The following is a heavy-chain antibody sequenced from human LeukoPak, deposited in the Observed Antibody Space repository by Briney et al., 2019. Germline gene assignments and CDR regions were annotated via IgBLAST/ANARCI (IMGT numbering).Heavy chain of an antibody. J-gene: IGHJ4*02. CDR1: GYTFTGYY. CDR3: ARSPTVIRPFDY. D-gene: IGHD4-11*01. V-gene: IGHV1-2*02. CDR2: INPNSGGT. Sequence: ASVKVSCKASGYTFTGYYMHWVRQAPGQGLEWMGWINPNSGGTNYAQKFQGRVTMIRDTSISTAYMELSRLRSDDTAVYYCARSPTVIRPFDYWGQGTLVTVSS.